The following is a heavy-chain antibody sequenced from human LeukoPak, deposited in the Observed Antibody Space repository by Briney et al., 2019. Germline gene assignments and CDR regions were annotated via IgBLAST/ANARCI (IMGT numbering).Heavy chain of an antibody. V-gene: IGHV3-30*04. CDR2: ISYDGSNK. CDR1: GFTFSSYA. J-gene: IGHJ4*02. CDR3: AMRIGFDY. Sequence: GGSLRLSCAASGFTFSSYAMHWVRQAPGKGLEWVAVISYDGSNKYYADSVKGRFTISRDNAKNSVYLQMNSLRAEDTAVYYCAMRIGFDYWGQGTLVTVSS.